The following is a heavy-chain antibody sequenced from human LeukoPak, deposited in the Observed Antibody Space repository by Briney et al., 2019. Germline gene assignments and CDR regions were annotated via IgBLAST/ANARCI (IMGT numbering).Heavy chain of an antibody. J-gene: IGHJ3*02. CDR3: ARSGYSYGADAFDI. Sequence: ASVKVSRKASGYTLIRFGISCVRQAPGEGREWRGWISVYNGNTNYAQNLQGRVTMTRDTTTSTAYMELRSLRSDDTAVYYCARSGYSYGADAFDIWAKGQWSPSLQ. D-gene: IGHD5-18*01. CDR2: ISVYNGNT. CDR1: GYTLIRFG. V-gene: IGHV1-18*01.